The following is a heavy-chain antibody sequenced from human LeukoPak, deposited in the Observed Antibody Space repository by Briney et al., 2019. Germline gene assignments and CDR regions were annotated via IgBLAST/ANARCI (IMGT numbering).Heavy chain of an antibody. CDR2: IIPIFGTA. J-gene: IGHJ1*01. Sequence: SVKVACKASGGAFSSYAISWVRQAPGQGLEWMGGIIPIFGTANYAQKFQGRVTITADESTSTAYMELSSLRSEDTAVYYCARDHCSSTSCYLYFQHWGQGTLVTVSS. D-gene: IGHD2-2*01. CDR1: GGAFSSYA. V-gene: IGHV1-69*01. CDR3: ARDHCSSTSCYLYFQH.